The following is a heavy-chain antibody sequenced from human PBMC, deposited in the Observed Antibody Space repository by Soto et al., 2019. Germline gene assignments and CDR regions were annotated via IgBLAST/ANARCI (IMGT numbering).Heavy chain of an antibody. V-gene: IGHV6-1*01. Sequence: SQNLALTCDISGDSVSSNIFAWNWIRHSPSRGLELLGRTYYRSSWSSDYAISVRSRMTINADTSKNHVSLHLSSVTPEDTAVYYCTRVSHLGRGHNSWGQGTLVTVSS. CDR2: TYYRSSWSS. CDR1: GDSVSSNIFA. D-gene: IGHD3-10*01. J-gene: IGHJ4*02. CDR3: TRVSHLGRGHNS.